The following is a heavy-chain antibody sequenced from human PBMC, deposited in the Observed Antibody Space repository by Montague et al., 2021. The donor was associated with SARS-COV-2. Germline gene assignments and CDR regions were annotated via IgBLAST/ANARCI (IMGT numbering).Heavy chain of an antibody. CDR2: IHYSGST. CDR1: GGSIGSSSYY. V-gene: IGHV4-39*01. J-gene: IGHJ6*02. D-gene: IGHD1-26*01. Sequence: SETLSLTCAVSGGSIGSSSYYWGWIRQPPGKGLEWIGGIHYSGSTYYNPSLKSRVSISVDTSKNQFSLRLSSVTAADTAVYYCARLWDTVYYYYGMDVWGQGTTVTVSS. CDR3: ARLWDTVYYYYGMDV.